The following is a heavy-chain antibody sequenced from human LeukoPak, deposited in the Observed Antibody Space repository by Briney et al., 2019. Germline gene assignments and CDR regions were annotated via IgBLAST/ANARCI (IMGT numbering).Heavy chain of an antibody. CDR3: ARDRFCSTTSCYPGFFDY. CDR1: GFTFSSYG. D-gene: IGHD2-2*01. V-gene: IGHV3-33*01. Sequence: GGSLRLSCAASGFTFSSYGMHWVRQAQGKGLEWVAVIWYDGSNTYYADSVKGRFTISRDNSKNTLYVQMNSLRVEDTAVYCCARDRFCSTTSCYPGFFDYWGQGTLVTVSS. CDR2: IWYDGSNT. J-gene: IGHJ4*02.